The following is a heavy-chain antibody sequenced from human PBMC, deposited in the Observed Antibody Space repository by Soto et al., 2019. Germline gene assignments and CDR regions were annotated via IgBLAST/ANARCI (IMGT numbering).Heavy chain of an antibody. D-gene: IGHD1-1*01. V-gene: IGHV3-64D*08. CDR3: VKETGTTRYYYYGMDV. Sequence: GGSLRLSCSASGFTFSSYAMHWVRQAPGKGLEYVSAISSNGGSTYYADSVKGRFTISRDNSKNTLYLQMSSLRAEDTAVYYCVKETGTTRYYYYGMDVWGQGTTVTVSS. J-gene: IGHJ6*02. CDR2: ISSNGGST. CDR1: GFTFSSYA.